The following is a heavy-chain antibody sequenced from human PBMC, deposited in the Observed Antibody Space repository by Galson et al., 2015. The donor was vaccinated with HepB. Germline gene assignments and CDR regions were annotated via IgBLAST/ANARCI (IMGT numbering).Heavy chain of an antibody. Sequence: QSGAEVKKPEESLKISCKGSGYSFTSYWIGWVRQMPGKGLECLGIIYPSDSDTRYSPSFQGQVTISADKSTSTAYLQWSTLKASDTAMYYCARLPNAAMEGRRYWFDPWGQGTLVIVSS. CDR2: IYPSDSDT. CDR1: GYSFTSYW. CDR3: ARLPNAAMEGRRYWFDP. D-gene: IGHD2-2*01. V-gene: IGHV5-51*01. J-gene: IGHJ5*02.